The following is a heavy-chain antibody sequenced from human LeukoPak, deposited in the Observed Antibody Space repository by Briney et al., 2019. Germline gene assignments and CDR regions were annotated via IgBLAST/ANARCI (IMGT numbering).Heavy chain of an antibody. J-gene: IGHJ4*02. CDR2: IYHSGST. D-gene: IGHD2-2*01. CDR3: AKGYCSSASCYDDRGAFDY. CDR1: GGSFSGYY. V-gene: IGHV4-34*01. Sequence: SETLSLTCAVYGGSFSGYYWSWIRQPPGKGLEWIGSIYHSGSTYYNPSLKSRVSISVDTSKNQFSLKLSSVTAADTAVYYCAKGYCSSASCYDDRGAFDYWGQGTLVTVSS.